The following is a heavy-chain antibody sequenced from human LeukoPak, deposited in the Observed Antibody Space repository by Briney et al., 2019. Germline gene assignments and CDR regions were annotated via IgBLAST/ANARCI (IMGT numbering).Heavy chain of an antibody. CDR2: ISYDGSNK. Sequence: PGGSLRLSCAASGFTFSSYAMHWVRQAPGKGLEWVAVISYDGSNKYYADSVKGRFTITRDNSKNTLYLQMNSLRAEDTAVYYCARTHTSNNWNYGHAFDIWGQGTMVTVSS. D-gene: IGHD1-7*01. CDR3: ARTHTSNNWNYGHAFDI. V-gene: IGHV3-30-3*01. J-gene: IGHJ3*02. CDR1: GFTFSSYA.